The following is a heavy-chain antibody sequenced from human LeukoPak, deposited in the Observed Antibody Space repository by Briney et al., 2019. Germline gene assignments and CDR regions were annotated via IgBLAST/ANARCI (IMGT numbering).Heavy chain of an antibody. CDR2: IKQDGSEK. J-gene: IGHJ4*02. V-gene: IGHV3-7*01. CDR3: AREGGGYYPDY. CDR1: GFTFSSHW. Sequence: GGSLRLSCAASGFTFSSHWMSWVRQAPGKGLEWVANIKQDGSEKKYVDSVKGRFTISRDNAKNSLYLQMNSLRAEDTAVYYCAREGGGYYPDYWGLGTLVTVSS. D-gene: IGHD3-22*01.